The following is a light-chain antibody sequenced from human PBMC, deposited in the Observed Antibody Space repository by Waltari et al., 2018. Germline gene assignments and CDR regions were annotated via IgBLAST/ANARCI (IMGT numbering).Light chain of an antibody. CDR3: QQSYTTPRTYKNPRT. CDR1: ESIGNR. J-gene: IGKJ1*01. Sequence: DIQLTQSPSSLSASVGDRVSLTCRASESIGNRLNWYQQRPGKAPKLLIYAASTLQSGVPSRFTGSGSGTDFTLTISSLQPEDFATYYCQQSYTTPRTYKNPRTFGQGTQVEIK. V-gene: IGKV1-39*01. CDR2: AAS.